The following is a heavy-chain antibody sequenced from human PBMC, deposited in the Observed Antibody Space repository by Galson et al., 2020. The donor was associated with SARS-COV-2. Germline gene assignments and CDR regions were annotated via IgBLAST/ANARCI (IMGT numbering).Heavy chain of an antibody. CDR3: ARYLARGPTRWFDP. CDR2: ISSSGDST. CDR1: GITFSTYA. Sequence: GGSLRLSCAASGITFSTYAMTWVRQAPGKGLCWVSSISSSGDSTHYADSVKGRFTISRDNSKNTLYLQMNTLRAEDTAIYYCARYLARGPTRWFDPWGQGTLVTVSS. V-gene: IGHV3-23*01. J-gene: IGHJ5*02. D-gene: IGHD3-3*02.